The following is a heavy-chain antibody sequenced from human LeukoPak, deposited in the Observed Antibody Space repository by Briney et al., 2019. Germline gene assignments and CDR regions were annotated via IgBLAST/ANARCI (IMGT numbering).Heavy chain of an antibody. J-gene: IGHJ4*02. D-gene: IGHD3-16*01. V-gene: IGHV1-18*01. CDR3: ARDYGSFDDY. Sequence: GASVKVSCKASGYTFSNFGISRVRQAPGQGLEWMGWISAYNGNTDYAQKFQGRVTMTTDTSTSTAYMELRSLRSDDTAVYYCARDYGSFDDYWGQGTLVTVSS. CDR1: GYTFSNFG. CDR2: ISAYNGNT.